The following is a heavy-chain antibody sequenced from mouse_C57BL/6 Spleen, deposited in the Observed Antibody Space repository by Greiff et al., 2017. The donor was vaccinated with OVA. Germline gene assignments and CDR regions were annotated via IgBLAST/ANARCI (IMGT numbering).Heavy chain of an antibody. CDR1: GFTFSSYG. J-gene: IGHJ2*01. D-gene: IGHD2-4*01. Sequence: EVQLQESGGDLVKPGGSLKLSCAASGFTFSSYGMSWVRQTPDKRLEWVATISSGGSYTYYPDSVKGRFTISRDNAKNTLYLQMSSLKSEDTAMYYCARDDYDDYWGQGTTLTVSS. V-gene: IGHV5-6*01. CDR2: ISSGGSYT. CDR3: ARDDYDDY.